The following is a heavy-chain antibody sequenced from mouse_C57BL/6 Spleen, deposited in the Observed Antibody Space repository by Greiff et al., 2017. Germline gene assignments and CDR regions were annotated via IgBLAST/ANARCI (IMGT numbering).Heavy chain of an antibody. D-gene: IGHD1-1*01. CDR3: ARGRDYYGH. Sequence: VQLQQSGPELVKPGASVKISCKASGYSFTGYYMNWVKQSPEKSLEWIGEINPSTGGTTYNQKFKAKATLTVDKSSSTAFMQLKSLTSEDSAVYYCARGRDYYGHRGQGTLVTVSA. J-gene: IGHJ3*01. V-gene: IGHV1-42*01. CDR1: GYSFTGYY. CDR2: INPSTGGT.